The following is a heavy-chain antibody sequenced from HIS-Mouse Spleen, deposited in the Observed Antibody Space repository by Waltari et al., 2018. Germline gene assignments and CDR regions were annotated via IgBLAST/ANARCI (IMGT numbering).Heavy chain of an antibody. D-gene: IGHD6-13*01. V-gene: IGHV4-39*07. Sequence: QLQLQESGPGLVKPLETLSLTCTVPGGPISSSSYYLGWIRQPPGKGLEWIGSIYYSGSTYYNPSLKSRVTISVDTSKNQFSLKLSSVTAADTAVYYCAREIPYSSSWYDWYFDLWGRGTLVTVSS. J-gene: IGHJ2*01. CDR1: GGPISSSSYY. CDR3: AREIPYSSSWYDWYFDL. CDR2: IYYSGST.